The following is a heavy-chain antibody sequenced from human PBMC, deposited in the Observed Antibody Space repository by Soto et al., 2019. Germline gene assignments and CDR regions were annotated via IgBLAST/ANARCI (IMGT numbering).Heavy chain of an antibody. V-gene: IGHV4-59*01. Sequence: SETLSLSCTVSGGSISSYYWSWIRQPPGKGLEWIGYIYYSGSTNYNPSLKSRVTMSADTSKNQFSLKLSSVTAADTAVYYCARPMGDNWFDPWGQGTLVTVSS. CDR3: ARPMGDNWFDP. CDR1: GGSISSYY. D-gene: IGHD3-16*01. CDR2: IYYSGST. J-gene: IGHJ5*02.